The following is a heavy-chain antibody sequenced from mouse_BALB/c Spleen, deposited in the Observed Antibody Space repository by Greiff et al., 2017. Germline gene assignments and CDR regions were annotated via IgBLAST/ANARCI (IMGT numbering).Heavy chain of an antibody. Sequence: EVQLQQSGAELVRPGALVKLSCKASGFHIKDYYMHWVKQRPEQGLEWIGWIDPEHGNTIYDPKFQGKASITADTSSNTAYLQLSSLTSEDTAVYYCAPLYGNLAYGGQGTLVTVSA. J-gene: IGHJ3*01. CDR2: IDPEHGNT. V-gene: IGHV14-1*02. CDR3: APLYGNLAY. CDR1: GFHIKDYY. D-gene: IGHD2-1*01.